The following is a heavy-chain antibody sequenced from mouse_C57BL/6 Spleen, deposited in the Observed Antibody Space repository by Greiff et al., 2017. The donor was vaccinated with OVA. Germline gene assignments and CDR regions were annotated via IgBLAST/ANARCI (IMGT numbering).Heavy chain of an antibody. CDR2: IYPGDGDT. CDR1: GYAFSSYW. D-gene: IGHD1-1*01. J-gene: IGHJ1*03. V-gene: IGHV1-80*01. CDR3: ARAYGSSYGYFDV. Sequence: VQLQQSGAELVKPGASVKISCKASGYAFSSYWMNWVKQRPGKGLEWIGQIYPGDGDTNYNGKFKGKATLTADKSSSTAYMQRSSLTSEDSAVYFCARAYGSSYGYFDVWGTGTTVTVSS.